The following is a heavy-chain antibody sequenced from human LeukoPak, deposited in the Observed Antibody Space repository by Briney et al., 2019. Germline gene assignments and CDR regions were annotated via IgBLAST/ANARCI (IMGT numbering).Heavy chain of an antibody. D-gene: IGHD3-22*01. Sequence: GGSLRLSCAASGFTFSDHYMDWVRQAAGKGLEWVGRIRNKANSYTTEYAASVKGRFTISRDDSKNSLYLQMNSLKAEDTAVYYCATNMIVVALPGVYFDYWGQGTLVTVSS. CDR3: ATNMIVVALPGVYFDY. CDR1: GFTFSDHY. J-gene: IGHJ4*02. V-gene: IGHV3-72*01. CDR2: IRNKANSYTT.